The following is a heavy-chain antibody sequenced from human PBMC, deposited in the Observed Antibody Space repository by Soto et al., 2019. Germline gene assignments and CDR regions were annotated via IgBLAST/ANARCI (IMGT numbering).Heavy chain of an antibody. CDR3: AKGDTTAVGTVDY. CDR2: ISAAGGDT. J-gene: IGHJ4*02. V-gene: IGHV3-23*01. D-gene: IGHD6-13*01. CDR1: GFTFSSYA. Sequence: EMQLLESGGGLGQPGGSLRLSCTASGFTFSSYAMAWVRQAPGKGLEWVSGISAAGGDTYSADSVKGRFTISRDNFKNTLYRQMNSLRAEDTAVYYCAKGDTTAVGTVDYWGQGTLVTVSS.